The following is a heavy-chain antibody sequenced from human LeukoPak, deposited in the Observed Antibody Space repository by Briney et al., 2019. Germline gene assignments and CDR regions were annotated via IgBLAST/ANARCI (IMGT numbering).Heavy chain of an antibody. Sequence: PGGSLRLSCAASGFTFSSYSMTWVRQAPGKGLEWVSSISSSSSYIYYADSVKGRFTISRDNAKNSLYLQMNSLRAEDTAVYYCARDSVGGRWLQNPFDYWGQGTLVTVSS. J-gene: IGHJ4*02. CDR2: ISSSSSYI. CDR1: GFTFSSYS. CDR3: ARDSVGGRWLQNPFDY. D-gene: IGHD5-24*01. V-gene: IGHV3-21*01.